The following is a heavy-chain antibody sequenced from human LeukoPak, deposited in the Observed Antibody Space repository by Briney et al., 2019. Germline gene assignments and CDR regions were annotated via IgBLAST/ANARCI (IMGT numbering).Heavy chain of an antibody. D-gene: IGHD3-22*01. Sequence: ASVSVSCTASGYTFTSYGISWVRQAPGQGLEWMGWISAYNGNTNYAQKLQGRVTMTTDTSTSTAYMELRSLRSDDTAVYYCARGTDYITMRGIQYYFDYWGQGTLVTVSS. J-gene: IGHJ4*02. CDR2: ISAYNGNT. CDR3: ARGTDYITMRGIQYYFDY. V-gene: IGHV1-18*01. CDR1: GYTFTSYG.